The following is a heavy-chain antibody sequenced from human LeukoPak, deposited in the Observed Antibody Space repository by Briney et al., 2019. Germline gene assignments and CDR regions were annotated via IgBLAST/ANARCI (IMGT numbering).Heavy chain of an antibody. CDR1: GGSISTYY. CDR3: AREYSSFEY. Sequence: PSETLSLTCTVSGGSISTYYWSWIRQPPGKGLEWVGYINYSGCTDYNPSLKSRVTISVDTSKNQFSLKLRSVTAADTAVYYCAREYSSFEYWGQGILVTVSS. J-gene: IGHJ4*02. V-gene: IGHV4-59*01. CDR2: INYSGCT. D-gene: IGHD6-13*01.